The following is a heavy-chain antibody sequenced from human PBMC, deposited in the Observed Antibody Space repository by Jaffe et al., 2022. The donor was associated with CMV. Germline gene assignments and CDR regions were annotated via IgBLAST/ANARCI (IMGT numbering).Heavy chain of an antibody. CDR3: ARLNWGSVIGVSLRYYMDV. D-gene: IGHD7-27*01. CDR2: IDPSDSYT. CDR1: GYSFTSYW. J-gene: IGHJ6*03. V-gene: IGHV5-10-1*03. Sequence: EVQLVQSGAEVKKPGESLRISCKGSGYSFTSYWISWVRQMPGKGLEWMGRIDPSDSYTNYSPSFQGHVTISADKSISTAYLQWSSLKASDTAMYYCARLNWGSVIGVSLRYYMDVWGKGTTVTVSS.